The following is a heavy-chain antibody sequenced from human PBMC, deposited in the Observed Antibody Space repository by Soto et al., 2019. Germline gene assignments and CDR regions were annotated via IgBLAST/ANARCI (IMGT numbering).Heavy chain of an antibody. J-gene: IGHJ4*02. CDR1: GFTFSSYG. CDR3: AKDHRFHYYDSSGYYYTPAGFDY. V-gene: IGHV3-30*18. CDR2: ISYDGSNK. Sequence: GGSLRLSCAASGFTFSSYGMHWVRQAPGKGLEWVAVISYDGSNKYYADSVKGRFTISRDNSKNTLYLQMNSLRAEDTAVYYCAKDHRFHYYDSSGYYYTPAGFDYWGQGTLVTVSS. D-gene: IGHD3-22*01.